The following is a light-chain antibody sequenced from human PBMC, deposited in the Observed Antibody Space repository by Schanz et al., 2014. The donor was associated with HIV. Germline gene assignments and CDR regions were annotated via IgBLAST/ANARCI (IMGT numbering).Light chain of an antibody. V-gene: IGKV1-9*01. CDR1: QGISSS. J-gene: IGKJ3*01. Sequence: IQLTQSPSSLSASVGDRVTITCRASQGISSSLAWYQQKPGKAPKLLIYGASTLQSGVPSRFSGSGSGTEFTLTISSLQPEDFATYYCQQSYSTPIFTFGPGTKVDIK. CDR3: QQSYSTPIFT. CDR2: GAS.